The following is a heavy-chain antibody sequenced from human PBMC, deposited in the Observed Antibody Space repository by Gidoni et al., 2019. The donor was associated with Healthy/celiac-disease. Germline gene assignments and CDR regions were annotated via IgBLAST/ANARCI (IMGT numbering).Heavy chain of an antibody. CDR1: GFTVSSNY. V-gene: IGHV3-53*01. Sequence: EVQLVESGGGLIQPGGSLRLSCAASGFTVSSNYMSWVRQAPGKGLEWVSVIYSGGSTYYADSVKGRFTISRDNSKNTLYLQMNSLRAEDTAVYYCARDRRGIVVVPAANWGQGTLVTVSS. CDR3: ARDRRGIVVVPAAN. J-gene: IGHJ4*02. D-gene: IGHD2-2*01. CDR2: IYSGGST.